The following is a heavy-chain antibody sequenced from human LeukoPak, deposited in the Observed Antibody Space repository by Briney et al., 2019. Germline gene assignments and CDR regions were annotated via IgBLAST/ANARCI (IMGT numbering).Heavy chain of an antibody. D-gene: IGHD2-2*01. CDR2: IYYSGST. V-gene: IGHV4-59*12. Sequence: SETLSLTSTVSGGSISSYYWSWIRQPPGKGLEWIEYIYYSGSTNYNPSLKSRVTISVDTSKNQFSLKLSSVTAADTAVYYCARSQGVMRTRSTPIRFDLWGRGTLVTVSS. J-gene: IGHJ2*01. CDR1: GGSISSYY. CDR3: ARSQGVMRTRSTPIRFDL.